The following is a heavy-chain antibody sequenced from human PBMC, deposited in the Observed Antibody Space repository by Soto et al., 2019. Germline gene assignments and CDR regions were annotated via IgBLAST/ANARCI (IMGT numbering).Heavy chain of an antibody. CDR2: IYPGDSDT. D-gene: IGHD5-12*01. CDR3: ARRRSGYRGWDAFDI. Sequence: EVQLVQSGAEVKKPGESLQISCKGSGYSFTSYWIGWVRQMPGKGLEWMGIIYPGDSDTRYSPSVQGQVTISADKSISTAYLQWSSLKASDTAMYYCARRRSGYRGWDAFDIWGQGTMVTVSS. V-gene: IGHV5-51*01. J-gene: IGHJ3*02. CDR1: GYSFTSYW.